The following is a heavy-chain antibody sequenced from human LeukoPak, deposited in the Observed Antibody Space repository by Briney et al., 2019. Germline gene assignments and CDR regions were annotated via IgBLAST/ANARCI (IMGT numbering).Heavy chain of an antibody. CDR1: GYSISSGYY. Sequence: PSETLSLTCTVSGYSISSGYYWGWIRQPPGKGLEWIGSIYHSGSTYYNPSLKSRVTISVDTSKNKFSLKLSSVTAADTAVYYCARSLRFLEWPSDAFDIWGQGTMVTVSS. V-gene: IGHV4-38-2*02. CDR2: IYHSGST. J-gene: IGHJ3*02. CDR3: ARSLRFLEWPSDAFDI. D-gene: IGHD3-3*01.